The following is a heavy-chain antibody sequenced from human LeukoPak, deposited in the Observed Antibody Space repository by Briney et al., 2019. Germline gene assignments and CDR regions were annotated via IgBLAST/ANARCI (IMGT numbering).Heavy chain of an antibody. D-gene: IGHD5-12*01. Sequence: GASVKVSCKASGGTFSSYAISWVRQAPGQGLEWMGGIIPIFGTANYAQKFQGRVTITTDESTSTAYMELSSLRSEDTAVYYCAREEVALFDPWGQGTLVTVSS. V-gene: IGHV1-69*05. J-gene: IGHJ5*02. CDR1: GGTFSSYA. CDR3: AREEVALFDP. CDR2: IIPIFGTA.